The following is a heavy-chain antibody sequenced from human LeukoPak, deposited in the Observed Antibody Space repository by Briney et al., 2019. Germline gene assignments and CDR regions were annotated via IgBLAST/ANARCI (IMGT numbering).Heavy chain of an antibody. V-gene: IGHV1-18*01. D-gene: IGHD5-12*01. CDR1: GYTFTSYG. J-gene: IGHJ6*02. CDR2: ISAYNGNT. Sequence: GASVKVSYKASGYTFTSYGISWVRQAPGQGLEWMGWISAYNGNTNYAQKLQGRVTMTTDTSTSTAYMELRSLRSDDTAVYYCARGSMVATKDPYYYYGMDVWGQGTTVTVSS. CDR3: ARGSMVATKDPYYYYGMDV.